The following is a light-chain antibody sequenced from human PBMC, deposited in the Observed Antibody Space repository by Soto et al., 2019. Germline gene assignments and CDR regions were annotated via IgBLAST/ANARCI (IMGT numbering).Light chain of an antibody. CDR3: QQYTNAHGIT. V-gene: IGKV3-20*01. CDR1: QGVGNKY. CDR2: AAS. J-gene: IGKJ5*01. Sequence: EIALTQSPGTLSLSPGERATLSCRASQGVGNKYLAWYQQRPGQAPSLLIYAASSRATGVPDRFSGSGSGTDFTLNSSRLEPEDFAVYYCQQYTNAHGITFGQGTRLEIK.